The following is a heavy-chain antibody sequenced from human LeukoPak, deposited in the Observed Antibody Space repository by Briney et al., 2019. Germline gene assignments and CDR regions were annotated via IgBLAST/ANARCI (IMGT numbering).Heavy chain of an antibody. Sequence: PGGSLRLSCAASGFTFSSYAMHWVRQAPGKGLEWVTVISYDGSNEYYADSVKGRFAISRDDSKNTLYLQMSSLTPEDTAVYYCTREDYHYASGHWAQGTLVTVSS. D-gene: IGHD3-10*01. CDR2: ISYDGSNE. CDR1: GFTFSSYA. J-gene: IGHJ4*02. V-gene: IGHV3-30*09. CDR3: TREDYHYASGH.